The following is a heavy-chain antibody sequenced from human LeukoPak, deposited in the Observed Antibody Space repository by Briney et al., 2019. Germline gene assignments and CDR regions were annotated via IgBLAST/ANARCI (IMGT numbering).Heavy chain of an antibody. Sequence: ASVKVSCKASGYTFTSYYMHWVRQAPGQGLEWMGIINPSGVSTIYAQIFQGRVTMTRDTSTSTVYMALSSLRSEDTAVYYCARGLGIGWSDPWGQGTLVTVSS. D-gene: IGHD7-27*01. CDR1: GYTFTSYY. J-gene: IGHJ5*02. CDR3: ARGLGIGWSDP. V-gene: IGHV1-46*01. CDR2: INPSGVST.